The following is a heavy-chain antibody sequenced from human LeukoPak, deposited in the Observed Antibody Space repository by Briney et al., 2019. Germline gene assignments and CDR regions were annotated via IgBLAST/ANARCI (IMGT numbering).Heavy chain of an antibody. V-gene: IGHV3-23*01. CDR3: AVCHWHSSGCRNDY. J-gene: IGHJ4*02. CDR2: ISGSGGST. Sequence: GGSLRLSCAASGFTFISYAMSWVCQAPVKGLEWVSIISGSGGSTYYADSVKGRFTISRDNSKNTLYLQMNSLRAEDTAVYYCAVCHWHSSGCRNDYWGQGTLVTVSS. CDR1: GFTFISYA. D-gene: IGHD6-19*01.